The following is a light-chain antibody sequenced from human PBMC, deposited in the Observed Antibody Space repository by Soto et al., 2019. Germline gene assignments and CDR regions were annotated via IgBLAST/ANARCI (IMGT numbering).Light chain of an antibody. V-gene: IGKV1-5*01. Sequence: DIKMSQSPSTLSASVGDRVTITCRASQTIRSLLAWYQQKPGKAPRALIYDASRLGSGVPSRFSGSGSGTEFTLTISSLQPDDFATYYCQQHQTYATFGQGTRWRL. CDR3: QQHQTYAT. CDR2: DAS. CDR1: QTIRSL. J-gene: IGKJ5*01.